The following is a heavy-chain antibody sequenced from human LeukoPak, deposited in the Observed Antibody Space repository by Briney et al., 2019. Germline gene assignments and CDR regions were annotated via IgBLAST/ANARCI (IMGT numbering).Heavy chain of an antibody. J-gene: IGHJ4*02. D-gene: IGHD2-15*01. CDR2: IRSQAYGVTT. Sequence: GGSLRLSCAASGFTISDQYMDWVRQAPGKGLEWLGVIRSQAYGVTTQYAASVKGRFTISRDDSKSIAYLQMNSLKNEDTAVYLCARPGETYCSGGSCYFLDYWGQGTLVSVSS. V-gene: IGHV3-49*04. CDR3: ARPGETYCSGGSCYFLDY. CDR1: GFTISDQY.